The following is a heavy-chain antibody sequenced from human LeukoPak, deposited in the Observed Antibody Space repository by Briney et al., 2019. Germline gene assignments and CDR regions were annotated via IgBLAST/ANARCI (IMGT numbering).Heavy chain of an antibody. V-gene: IGHV3-66*02. CDR2: IYSGGST. D-gene: IGHD6-6*01. Sequence: AXSGXTVXXNYMSWVRQAPGKGLEWVSVIYSGGSTYYADSVKGRFTISRDNSTNTLYLQMNSLRAEDTAVYYCARESGGSSLAFDYWGQGTLVTVSS. CDR1: GXTVXXNY. CDR3: ARESGGSSLAFDY. J-gene: IGHJ4*02.